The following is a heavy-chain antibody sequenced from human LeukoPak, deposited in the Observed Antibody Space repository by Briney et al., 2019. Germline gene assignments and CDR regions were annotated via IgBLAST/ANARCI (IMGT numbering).Heavy chain of an antibody. V-gene: IGHV1-8*01. D-gene: IGHD3-22*01. CDR2: MNPNSGNT. CDR1: GYTFTSYD. J-gene: IGHJ6*03. Sequence: ASVKVSCKASGYTFTSYDINWVRQATGQGLEWMGWMNPNSGNTGYAQKFQGRVTMTRNTSISTAYMELSSLRSEDTAVYYCATCMGESVVNPYYYYMDVWGKGTTVTVSS. CDR3: ATCMGESVVNPYYYYMDV.